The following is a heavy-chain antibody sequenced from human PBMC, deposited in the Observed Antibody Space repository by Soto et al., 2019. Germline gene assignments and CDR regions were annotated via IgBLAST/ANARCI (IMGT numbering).Heavy chain of an antibody. CDR1: GFTFRTFD. D-gene: IGHD2-21*01. CDR2: ISPKSTFR. CDR3: VRGGGGGLFEH. V-gene: IGHV3-11*06. Sequence: GGSLRLSCAASGFTFRTFDMTWIRQAPGKGLEWLSHISPKSTFRNYADSVKGRFTISRDNTESSLFLQMNSLGVDDTAVYSCVRGGGGGLFEHWGQGVLVTVSS. J-gene: IGHJ4*02.